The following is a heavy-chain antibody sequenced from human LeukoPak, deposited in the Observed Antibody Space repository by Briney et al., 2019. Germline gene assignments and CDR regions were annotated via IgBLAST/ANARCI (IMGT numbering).Heavy chain of an antibody. V-gene: IGHV4-39*07. CDR3: ARGPSGLRSPFNT. CDR2: VPYSGSP. Sequence: SETLSLTCTVSGASINIYTYYWGWIRQPPGKGLEWIGSVPYSGSPYYNPSLTSRATISVDTSRNQVSLKLTSVTAADTAVYYCARGPSGLRSPFNTWGQGTTVTVSS. J-gene: IGHJ3*02. CDR1: GASINIYTYY. D-gene: IGHD5-12*01.